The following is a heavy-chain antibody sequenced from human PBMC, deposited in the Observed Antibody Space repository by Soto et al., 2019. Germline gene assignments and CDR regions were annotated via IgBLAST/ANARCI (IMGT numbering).Heavy chain of an antibody. CDR1: GFSFTSYG. Sequence: QVQLVESGGGVVQPGRSLRLSCAASGFSFTSYGIHWVRQAPGKGLEWVAVFWFDGSKKYYADSVKGRFSVSRDNAKSKLYLEMNSLRVDDTAVYYCARELLYGSGSRNFHYYGMDVWGQGTPGTVSS. CDR3: ARELLYGSGSRNFHYYGMDV. V-gene: IGHV3-33*01. J-gene: IGHJ6*02. D-gene: IGHD3-10*01. CDR2: FWFDGSKK.